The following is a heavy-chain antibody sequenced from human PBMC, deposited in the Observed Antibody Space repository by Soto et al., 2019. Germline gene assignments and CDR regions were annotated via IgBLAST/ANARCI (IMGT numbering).Heavy chain of an antibody. CDR2: IYWDDDK. Sequence: QITLKESGPTLVKPTQTLTLTCTFSGFSLTTSGVGVGWIRQPPGKALEWLALIYWDDDKRYSPSLKSRLTNTKATSKHHVVLTMTNMAPADTATYFCARRTTTVTWWFDPWGQGTLVTVSS. V-gene: IGHV2-5*02. CDR3: ARRTTTVTWWFDP. CDR1: GFSLTTSGVG. J-gene: IGHJ5*02. D-gene: IGHD4-17*01.